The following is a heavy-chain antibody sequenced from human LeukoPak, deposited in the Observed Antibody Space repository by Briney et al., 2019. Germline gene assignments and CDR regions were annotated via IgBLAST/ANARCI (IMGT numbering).Heavy chain of an antibody. J-gene: IGHJ4*02. V-gene: IGHV3-23*01. CDR2: ISGSGGST. CDR1: GFTFSSYG. CDR3: ARSSNYDILTAFDY. Sequence: GGSLRLSCAASGFTFSSYGMSWVRQAPGKGLEWVSAISGSGGSTYYADSVKGRFTISRDNSKNTLYLQMNSLRAEDTAVYYCARSSNYDILTAFDYWGQGTLVTVSS. D-gene: IGHD3-9*01.